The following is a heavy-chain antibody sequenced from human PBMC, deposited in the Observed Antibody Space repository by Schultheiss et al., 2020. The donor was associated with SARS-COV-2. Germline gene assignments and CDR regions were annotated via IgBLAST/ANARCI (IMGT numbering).Heavy chain of an antibody. V-gene: IGHV3-74*01. CDR3: ATFSGPYSSYYYMDV. CDR1: GFTLRGHW. J-gene: IGHJ6*03. D-gene: IGHD2/OR15-2a*01. Sequence: GGSLRLSCAASGFTLRGHWMHWVRQAPGKGLVWVSRISPDGSDRSYADSVKGRFTISRDNAKNTLYLQMNFLRAEDTAVYYCATFSGPYSSYYYMDVWGKGTTVTVSS. CDR2: ISPDGSDR.